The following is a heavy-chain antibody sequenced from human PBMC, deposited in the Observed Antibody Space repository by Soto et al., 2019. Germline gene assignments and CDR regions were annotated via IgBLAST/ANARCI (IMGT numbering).Heavy chain of an antibody. CDR3: ARLAAWEGDILTGYFPDFDY. Sequence: SETLSLTCTVSGGSISSSSYYWGWIRQPPGKGLEWIGSIYYSGSTYYNPSLKSRVTISIDTSKNQFSLKLSSVTAADTAVYYCARLAAWEGDILTGYFPDFDYWGQGTLVTVSS. J-gene: IGHJ4*02. D-gene: IGHD3-9*01. CDR2: IYYSGST. V-gene: IGHV4-39*01. CDR1: GGSISSSSYY.